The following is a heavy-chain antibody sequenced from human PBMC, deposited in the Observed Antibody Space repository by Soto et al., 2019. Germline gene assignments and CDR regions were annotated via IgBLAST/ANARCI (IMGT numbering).Heavy chain of an antibody. CDR3: ARDTAMALPDA. V-gene: IGHV1-18*01. D-gene: IGHD5-18*01. CDR2: ISAHNGNT. CDR1: GYTFTIYG. J-gene: IGHJ4*02. Sequence: QVQLVQYGAEVKKPGASVKVSCKASGYTFTIYGITWVRQAPGQGLEWMGWISAHNGNTKYAQKLQGRVTMTTDTSTSTAYMEVRSLRYDDTAVYYCARDTAMALPDAWGQGTLVTVSS.